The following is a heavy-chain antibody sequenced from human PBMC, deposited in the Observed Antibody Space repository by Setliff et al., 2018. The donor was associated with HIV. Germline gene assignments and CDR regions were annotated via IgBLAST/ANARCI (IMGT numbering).Heavy chain of an antibody. J-gene: IGHJ6*02. V-gene: IGHV3-9*01. CDR1: GFAFDDYH. CDR2: IRWNSGVI. CDR3: VKDAHYFDNSGNYDYGLDV. Sequence: PGGSLRLSCAASGFAFDDYHMHWVRQGPGKGLQWVAGIRWNSGVIEYAGSVKGRFTVSRDNARKSLYLEIKSLRTEDTAVYYCVKDAHYFDNSGNYDYGLDVWGQGTTVTVSS. D-gene: IGHD3-22*01.